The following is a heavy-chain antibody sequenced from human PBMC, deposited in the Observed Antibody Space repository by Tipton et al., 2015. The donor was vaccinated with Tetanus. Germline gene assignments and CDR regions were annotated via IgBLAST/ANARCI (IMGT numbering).Heavy chain of an antibody. CDR1: SGSIDSYY. V-gene: IGHV4-59*01. D-gene: IGHD2-2*01. J-gene: IGHJ5*02. CDR2: ISYSGSS. Sequence: LRLSCTVSSGSIDSYYWSWIRQPPGKGLEWIGYISYSGSSEYNPSLKSRVTVSEDTSKSQFSLKLSSVTAADTALYYCARGVPYSTTMGSDWFDPWGQGTLVTVSS. CDR3: ARGVPYSTTMGSDWFDP.